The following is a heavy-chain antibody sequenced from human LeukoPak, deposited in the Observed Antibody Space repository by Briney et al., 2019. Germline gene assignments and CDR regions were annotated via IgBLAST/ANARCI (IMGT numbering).Heavy chain of an antibody. CDR1: GGSISSYY. V-gene: IGHV4-4*09. CDR2: IYTSGSA. Sequence: PSETLSLTYTVSGGSISSYYWSRIRQSPGKGLEWIGYIYTSGSANYNPSLKSRVTISVDTSKNQFSLKLSSVTAADTAVYYCARGGGAVDWFDPWGQGTLVTVSS. J-gene: IGHJ5*02. D-gene: IGHD2-21*01. CDR3: ARGGGAVDWFDP.